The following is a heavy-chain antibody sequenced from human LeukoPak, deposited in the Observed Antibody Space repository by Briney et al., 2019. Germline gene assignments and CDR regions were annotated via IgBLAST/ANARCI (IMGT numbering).Heavy chain of an antibody. D-gene: IGHD6-13*01. J-gene: IGHJ4*02. CDR3: ARGIGYSSSWSGGY. Sequence: ASVKVSCKASGYTFTSYDIDWVRQATGQGLEWMGWMNPNSGNTGYAQKFQGRVTMTRNTSISTAYMELSSLRSEDTAVYYCARGIGYSSSWSGGYWGQGTLVTVSS. CDR1: GYTFTSYD. CDR2: MNPNSGNT. V-gene: IGHV1-8*01.